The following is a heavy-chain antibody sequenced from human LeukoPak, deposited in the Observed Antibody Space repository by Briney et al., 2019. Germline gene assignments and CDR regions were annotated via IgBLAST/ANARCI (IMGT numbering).Heavy chain of an antibody. CDR1: GFTFSSYG. J-gene: IGHJ5*02. CDR2: ISYDGSNK. V-gene: IGHV3-30*18. Sequence: GRSLRLSCAASGFTFSSYGMHWVRQAPGKGLECVAVISYDGSNKYYADSVKGRFTISRDNSKNTLYLQMNSLRAEDTAVYYCAKTYYYDSSGFSAFDPWGQGTLVTVSS. D-gene: IGHD3-22*01. CDR3: AKTYYYDSSGFSAFDP.